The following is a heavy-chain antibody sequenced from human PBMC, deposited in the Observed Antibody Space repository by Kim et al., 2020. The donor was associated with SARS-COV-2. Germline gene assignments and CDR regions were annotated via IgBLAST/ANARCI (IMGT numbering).Heavy chain of an antibody. CDR2: IYSGGST. D-gene: IGHD6-13*01. J-gene: IGHJ4*02. Sequence: GGSLRLSCAASGFTVSSNYMSWVRQAPGKGLEWVSVIYSGGSTYYADSVKGRFTISRDNSKNTLYLQMNSLRAEDTAVYYCAREVGSSWYRGVFDYWGQGTLVTVSS. V-gene: IGHV3-53*01. CDR3: AREVGSSWYRGVFDY. CDR1: GFTVSSNY.